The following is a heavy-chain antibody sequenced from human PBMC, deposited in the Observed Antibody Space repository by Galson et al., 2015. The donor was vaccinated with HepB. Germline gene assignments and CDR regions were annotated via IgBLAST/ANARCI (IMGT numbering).Heavy chain of an antibody. Sequence: SVKVSCKASGYRFTPYAMNWVRQAPGQGLEWMAWIYGGNGDTRYSQKFQDRLTITRDTSANIVFMELSNLRSEDTAVYYCARAFKGRHYLEWVMPDYWGQGTQVAVSS. CDR3: ARAFKGRHYLEWVMPDY. J-gene: IGHJ4*02. V-gene: IGHV1-3*01. CDR1: GYRFTPYA. CDR2: IYGGNGDT. D-gene: IGHD3-3*01.